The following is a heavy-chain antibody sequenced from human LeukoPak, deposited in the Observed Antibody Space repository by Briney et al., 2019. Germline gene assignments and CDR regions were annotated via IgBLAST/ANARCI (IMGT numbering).Heavy chain of an antibody. CDR2: ISSDGSTK. CDR1: GFTFSSYA. Sequence: PGGSLRFSCAASGFTFSSYAMHWVRQAAGKGLEWLAVISSDGSTKYYANSVQGRFTVSRDNSQNTLSLQLNSLRPEDTAVFYCARKGSSSWYGGGWAYWGQGILVTVSS. J-gene: IGHJ4*02. V-gene: IGHV3-30-3*01. CDR3: ARKGSSSWYGGGWAY. D-gene: IGHD6-13*01.